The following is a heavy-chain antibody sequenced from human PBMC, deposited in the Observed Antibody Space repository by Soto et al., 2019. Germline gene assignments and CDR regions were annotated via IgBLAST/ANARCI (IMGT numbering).Heavy chain of an antibody. D-gene: IGHD1-7*01. J-gene: IGHJ4*02. Sequence: AGESLKISCAASGFTLSDYSMNWVRQAPGKGLEWVSYISPKTGNTYYADSVKGRFTISRDTAKNSVYLQMDSLRHEDTAVYFCARSNYAYDYWGQGNLVTVSS. CDR2: ISPKTGNT. V-gene: IGHV3-48*02. CDR3: ARSNYAYDY. CDR1: GFTLSDYS.